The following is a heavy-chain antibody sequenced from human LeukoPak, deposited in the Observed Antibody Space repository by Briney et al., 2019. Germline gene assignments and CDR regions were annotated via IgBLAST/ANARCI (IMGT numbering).Heavy chain of an antibody. D-gene: IGHD4-23*01. CDR1: GFTFSSYG. V-gene: IGHV3-30*02. CDR2: IRYDGSNK. Sequence: GGSLRLSCAASGFTFSSYGMHWVRQAPGKGLEWVAFIRYDGSNKYYADSVKGRFTISRDNSKNTLYLQMNSLRVEDTAVYYCARDHNTWELPSDYWGQGTLVTVSS. J-gene: IGHJ4*02. CDR3: ARDHNTWELPSDY.